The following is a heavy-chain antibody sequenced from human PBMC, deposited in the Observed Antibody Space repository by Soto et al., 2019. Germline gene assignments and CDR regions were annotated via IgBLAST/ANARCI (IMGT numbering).Heavy chain of an antibody. V-gene: IGHV1-46*03. Sequence: ASVKVSCKASGYTFTSYGISWVRQAPGQGLEWMGIINPSGGSTSYAQKFQGRVTMTRDTSTSTVYMELSSLRSEDTAVYYCARDPSTHIMDVWGKGTTVTVSS. J-gene: IGHJ6*03. CDR2: INPSGGST. CDR1: GYTFTSYG. CDR3: ARDPSTHIMDV.